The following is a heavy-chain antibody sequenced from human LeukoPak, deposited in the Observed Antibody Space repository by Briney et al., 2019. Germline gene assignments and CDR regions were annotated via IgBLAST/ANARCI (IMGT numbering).Heavy chain of an antibody. Sequence: GGSLKLSCAASGFTFSGSAMHWVRQASGKGLEWVGRIRSKANSYAIAYAASVKGRFTISRDDSKNTAYLQMNSLKTEDTAVYYCTRLVPAAIYYYYYMDVWGKGTTVTVSS. CDR2: IRSKANSYAI. CDR3: TRLVPAAIYYYYYMDV. CDR1: GFTFSGSA. V-gene: IGHV3-73*01. D-gene: IGHD2-2*01. J-gene: IGHJ6*03.